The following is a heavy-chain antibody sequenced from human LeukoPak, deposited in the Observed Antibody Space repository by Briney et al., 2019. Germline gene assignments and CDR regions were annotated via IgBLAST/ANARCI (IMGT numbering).Heavy chain of an antibody. V-gene: IGHV1-69*13. J-gene: IGHJ4*02. CDR3: ARAARGNPKTTAFDY. Sequence: ASVKVSCKASGGTFSSYAISWVRQAPGQGLEWMGGITPISGTANYAQKFQGRVTITADESTSTAYMELSSLRSDDTAVYYCARAARGNPKTTAFDYWGQGTLVTVSS. CDR1: GGTFSSYA. CDR2: ITPISGTA. D-gene: IGHD4-11*01.